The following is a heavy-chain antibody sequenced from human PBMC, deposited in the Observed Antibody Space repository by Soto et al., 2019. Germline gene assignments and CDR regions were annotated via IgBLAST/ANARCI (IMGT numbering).Heavy chain of an antibody. V-gene: IGHV3-21*01. CDR2: ISSSSSYI. D-gene: IGHD3-3*01. Sequence: GGSLRLSCAASGFTFSSYSMNWVRQAPGKGLEWVSSISSSSSYIYYADSVKGRFTISRDNAKNSLYLQMNSLRAEDTAVYYRASQPYYDFWSGTENWFDPWGQGTLVTVSS. J-gene: IGHJ5*02. CDR3: ASQPYYDFWSGTENWFDP. CDR1: GFTFSSYS.